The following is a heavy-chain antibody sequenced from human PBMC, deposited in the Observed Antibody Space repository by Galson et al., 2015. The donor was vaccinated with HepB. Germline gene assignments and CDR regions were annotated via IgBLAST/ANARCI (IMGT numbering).Heavy chain of an antibody. CDR1: GFTFSGSA. CDR3: IRMGDVSGYSST. J-gene: IGHJ5*02. V-gene: IGHV3-73*01. D-gene: IGHD6-13*01. Sequence: SLRLSCAGSGFTFSGSAIHWVRRASGKGLEWVGRIESKGSNYATAYIASVKGRFTISRDDSKNTAYLQMNSLRNEDTAVYYCIRMGDVSGYSSTWGQGTLVTVSS. CDR2: IESKGSNYAT.